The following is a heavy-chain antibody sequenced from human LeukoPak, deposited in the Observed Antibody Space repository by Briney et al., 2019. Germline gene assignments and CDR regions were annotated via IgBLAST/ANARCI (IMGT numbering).Heavy chain of an antibody. D-gene: IGHD2-15*01. V-gene: IGHV4-4*02. CDR3: ARRVGEDWFDP. CDR1: GGSINSSNW. CDR2: IYHSGST. Sequence: SGTLSLTCTVSGGSINSSNWWSWVRQPPGKRLEWIGQIYHSGSTNYNPSLKSRVTISVDTSKNQFSLKLSSVTAADTAVYYCARRVGEDWFDPWGQGTLVTVSS. J-gene: IGHJ5*02.